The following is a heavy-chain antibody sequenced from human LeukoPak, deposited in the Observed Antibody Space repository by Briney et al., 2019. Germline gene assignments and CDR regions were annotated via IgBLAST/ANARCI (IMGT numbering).Heavy chain of an antibody. Sequence: GRSLRLSCAASGFTFSSYGMHWVRQAPGKGLEWVAVISYDGSNKYYADSVKGRFTISRDNSKNTLYLQMNSLRAEDTAVYYCARLVDTAETWGQGTLVTVSS. D-gene: IGHD5-18*01. V-gene: IGHV3-30*03. J-gene: IGHJ5*02. CDR1: GFTFSSYG. CDR3: ARLVDTAET. CDR2: ISYDGSNK.